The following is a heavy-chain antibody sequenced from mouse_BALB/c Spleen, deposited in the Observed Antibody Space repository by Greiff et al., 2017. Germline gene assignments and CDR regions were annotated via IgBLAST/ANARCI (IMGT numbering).Heavy chain of an antibody. J-gene: IGHJ3*01. CDR2: ISYSGST. Sequence: EVKVEESGPGLVKPSQSLSLTCTVTGYSITSDYAWYWIRQFPGNKLEWMGYISYSGSTSSNPTLKSRITITRDTSKNQFFLQLNSVTTEDTATYCCARTYRYCWFADWGQGTLVTVSA. D-gene: IGHD2-14*01. V-gene: IGHV3-2*02. CDR3: ARTYRYCWFAD. CDR1: GYSITSDYA.